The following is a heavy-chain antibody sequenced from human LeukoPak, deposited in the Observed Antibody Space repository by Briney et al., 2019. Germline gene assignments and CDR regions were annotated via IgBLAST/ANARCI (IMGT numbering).Heavy chain of an antibody. CDR2: MYYSGTT. J-gene: IGHJ4*02. D-gene: IGHD6-19*01. CDR1: GGYVNTRSYF. CDR3: ARQRGSGWYHPHLF. Sequence: SETLSLTCSASGGYVNTRSYFWGWIRQSPGKGLEWIASMYYSGTTYHNPSLKSRVTISVDTLKSQLSLKLSSVTAADTAVYYCARQRGSGWYHPHLFWGQGILVTVSS. V-gene: IGHV4-39*01.